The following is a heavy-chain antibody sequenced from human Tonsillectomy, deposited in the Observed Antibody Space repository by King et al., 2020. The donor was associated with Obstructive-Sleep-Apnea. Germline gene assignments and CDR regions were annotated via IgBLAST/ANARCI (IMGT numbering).Heavy chain of an antibody. CDR1: GFTFDDYA. Sequence: VQLVQSGGGLVQPGRSLRLSCAASGFTFDDYAMHWVRQAPGKGLEWVSGISWNSGSIGYADSVKGRFTISRDNAKNSLYLQMNSLRAEDTALYYCAKDTGHLWFGGPHDAFDIWGQGTMVTVSS. J-gene: IGHJ3*02. V-gene: IGHV3-9*01. D-gene: IGHD3-10*01. CDR3: AKDTGHLWFGGPHDAFDI. CDR2: ISWNSGSI.